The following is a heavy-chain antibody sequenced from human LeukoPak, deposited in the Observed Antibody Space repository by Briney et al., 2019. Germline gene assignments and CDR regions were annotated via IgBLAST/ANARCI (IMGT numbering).Heavy chain of an antibody. D-gene: IGHD3-3*01. V-gene: IGHV3-21*01. CDR2: ISSSSSYI. Sequence: PGGSLRLSCAASGFTFSSYSMNWVRQAPGEGLEWVSSISSSSSYIYYADSVKGRFTISRDNAKNSLYLQMNSLRAEDTAVYYCARERNYDFWSGYSNWFDPWGQGTLVTVS. J-gene: IGHJ5*02. CDR1: GFTFSSYS. CDR3: ARERNYDFWSGYSNWFDP.